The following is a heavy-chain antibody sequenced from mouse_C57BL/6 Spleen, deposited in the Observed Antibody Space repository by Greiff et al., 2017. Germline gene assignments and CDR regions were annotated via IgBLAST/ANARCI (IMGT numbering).Heavy chain of an antibody. V-gene: IGHV5-17*01. Sequence: EVKVVESGGGLVKPGGSLKLSCAASGFTFSDYGMHWVRQAPEKGLEWVAYISSGSSTIYYADTVKGRFTISRDNAKNTLFLQMTSLRSEDTAMYYCARQRKGIYWYFDVWGTGTTVTVSS. CDR2: ISSGSSTI. CDR1: GFTFSDYG. CDR3: ARQRKGIYWYFDV. J-gene: IGHJ1*03.